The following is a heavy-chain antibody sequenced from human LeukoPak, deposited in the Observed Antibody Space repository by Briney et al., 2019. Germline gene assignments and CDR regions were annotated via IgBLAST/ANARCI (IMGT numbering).Heavy chain of an antibody. CDR2: IWYDGSNK. D-gene: IGHD3-10*01. CDR3: AKAILLWFGEGF. J-gene: IGHJ3*01. CDR1: GFTFSSYG. V-gene: IGHV3-33*06. Sequence: AGGSLRLSCAASGFTFSSYGMHWVRQAPGKGLEWVAVIWYDGSNKYYADSVKGRFTISRDNSKNTLYLQMNSLRAEDTAVCYCAKAILLWFGEGFWGQGTMVTVSS.